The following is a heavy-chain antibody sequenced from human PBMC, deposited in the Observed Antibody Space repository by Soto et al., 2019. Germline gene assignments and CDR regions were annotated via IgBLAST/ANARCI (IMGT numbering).Heavy chain of an antibody. V-gene: IGHV3-23*01. J-gene: IGHJ3*02. Sequence: GGSLRLSCAASGFTFSSYAMSWVRQAPGKGLEWVSAISGSGGSTYHADSVKGRFTISRDNSKNTLYLQMNSLRAEDTAVYYCAKLCIVVVTSPLDPFDIWGQGTMVTVSS. D-gene: IGHD3-22*01. CDR3: AKLCIVVVTSPLDPFDI. CDR2: ISGSGGST. CDR1: GFTFSSYA.